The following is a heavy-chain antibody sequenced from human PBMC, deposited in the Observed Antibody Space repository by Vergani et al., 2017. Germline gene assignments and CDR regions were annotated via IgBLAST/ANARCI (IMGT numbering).Heavy chain of an antibody. V-gene: IGHV3-23*01. D-gene: IGHD6-19*01. J-gene: IGHJ4*02. CDR3: AKERGYSSGWSPSFDD. Sequence: EVQLLESGGGLVQPGGSLRLSCAASGFPFSSYAMSWVRQAPGKGLEWVSAISGSGGSTYYADSVKGRFTISRDNSKNTLYLQMNSLRAEDTAVYYCAKERGYSSGWSPSFDDWGQGTLVTVSS. CDR1: GFPFSSYA. CDR2: ISGSGGST.